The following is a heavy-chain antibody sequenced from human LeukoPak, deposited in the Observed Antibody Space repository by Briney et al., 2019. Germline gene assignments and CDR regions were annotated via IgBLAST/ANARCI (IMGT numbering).Heavy chain of an antibody. V-gene: IGHV4-34*01. CDR2: INHSGST. CDR1: GRSFRLNY. Sequence: SETLSLTCALYGRSFRLNYWNWIPQPPGKGLEWIGEINHSGSTNYNPSLKSRVTISVDTSKNQFSLKLRSVTAADTAVYYCARSTVYSGSWGQGTLVTVSS. J-gene: IGHJ4*02. CDR3: ARSTVYSGS. D-gene: IGHD1-26*01.